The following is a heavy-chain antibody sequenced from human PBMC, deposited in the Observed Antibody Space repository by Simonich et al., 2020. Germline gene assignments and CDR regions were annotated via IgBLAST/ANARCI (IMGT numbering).Heavy chain of an antibody. CDR2: ISSSSSTR. D-gene: IGHD5-12*01. CDR3: ARDSSYYAFDI. Sequence: EVQLVESGGGLVQPGGSLRLSCAASGFTFSSYSMNWVRQAPGKGLEWVSYISSSSSTRYYADSVKGRFTISRDNAKNSLYLQRNSLRAEDTAVYYCARDSSYYAFDIWGQGTMVTVSS. CDR1: GFTFSSYS. J-gene: IGHJ3*02. V-gene: IGHV3-48*01.